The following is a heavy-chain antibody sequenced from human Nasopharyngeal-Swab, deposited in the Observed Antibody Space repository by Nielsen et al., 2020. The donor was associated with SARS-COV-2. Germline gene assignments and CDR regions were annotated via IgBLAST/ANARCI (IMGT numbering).Heavy chain of an antibody. J-gene: IGHJ4*02. CDR2: ISTGGRTI. V-gene: IGHV3-48*03. Sequence: GGSLRLSCAASGFTFSSYEMNWVRQAPGKGLEWVSYISTGGRTIYYADSVKGRFTISRDNAKSSLYLQMNSLRDEDTAVYYCARDPYDYVWGSYRYMGDYWGQGTLVTVSS. D-gene: IGHD3-16*02. CDR1: GFTFSSYE. CDR3: ARDPYDYVWGSYRYMGDY.